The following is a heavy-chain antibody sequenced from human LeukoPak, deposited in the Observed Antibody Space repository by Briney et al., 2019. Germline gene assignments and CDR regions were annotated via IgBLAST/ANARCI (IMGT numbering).Heavy chain of an antibody. Sequence: GGSLRLSCAASGFTFSSYAMSWVRQAPGKGLEWVSAISGSGGSTYYADSVKGRFTIARDNSKNTLYLQMNSLRAEDTAVYYCAKGHCSSTSCYAVSYNWFDPWGQGTLVTVSS. CDR1: GFTFSSYA. CDR2: ISGSGGST. J-gene: IGHJ5*02. V-gene: IGHV3-23*01. CDR3: AKGHCSSTSCYAVSYNWFDP. D-gene: IGHD2-2*01.